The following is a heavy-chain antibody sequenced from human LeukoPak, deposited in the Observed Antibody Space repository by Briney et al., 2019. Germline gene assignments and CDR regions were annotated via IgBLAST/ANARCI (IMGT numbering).Heavy chain of an antibody. D-gene: IGHD3-22*01. V-gene: IGHV1-18*01. CDR3: ARDSAYYDSSGSHDAFDI. Sequence: GASVKVSCKASGYTFTSYGISWVRQAPGQGLEWMGWISAYNGNTNYAQKLQGRVTMTTDTSTSTAYMELRSLRSDDTAVYYCARDSAYYDSSGSHDAFDIWGQGTMVTLSS. J-gene: IGHJ3*02. CDR2: ISAYNGNT. CDR1: GYTFTSYG.